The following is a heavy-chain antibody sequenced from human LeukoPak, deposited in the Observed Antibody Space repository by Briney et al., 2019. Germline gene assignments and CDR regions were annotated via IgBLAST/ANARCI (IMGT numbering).Heavy chain of an antibody. D-gene: IGHD2-15*01. V-gene: IGHV3-30*04. Sequence: PGRSLRLSRVDSGFTFSRYAMQWVGQAPGKGVEWVAVIPYEVSNKYSADSLYRLFTISRDNSTNTLYLQMNTLRAQDTAVYFCARDPPGCSGVSCYPSYYFDYWGQATLVTVSS. CDR1: GFTFSRYA. CDR2: IPYEVSNK. CDR3: ARDPPGCSGVSCYPSYYFDY. J-gene: IGHJ4*02.